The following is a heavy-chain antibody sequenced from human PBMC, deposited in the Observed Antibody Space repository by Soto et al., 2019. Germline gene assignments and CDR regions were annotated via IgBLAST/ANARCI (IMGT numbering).Heavy chain of an antibody. Sequence: QVQLVESGGGVVQPGRSLRLSCAASRFTFSNYAMHWVRQAPGKGLEWLAVISYDGSNKYYADSVKGRFTISRDNSKNTLYLPMNSLRAEDTAVYYCARAHDYGDYGIDPWGQGTLVTVSS. CDR1: RFTFSNYA. V-gene: IGHV3-30-3*01. J-gene: IGHJ5*02. CDR3: ARAHDYGDYGIDP. D-gene: IGHD4-17*01. CDR2: ISYDGSNK.